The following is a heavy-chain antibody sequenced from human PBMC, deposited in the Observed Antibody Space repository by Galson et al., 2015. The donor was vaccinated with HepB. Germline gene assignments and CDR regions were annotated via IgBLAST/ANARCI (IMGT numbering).Heavy chain of an antibody. D-gene: IGHD1-26*01. CDR3: ARSLRVGATMGDAFDI. CDR2: IYYSGST. J-gene: IGHJ3*02. V-gene: IGHV4-39*01. CDR1: GGSISSSSYY. Sequence: SETLSLTCTVSGGSISSSSYYWGWIRQPPGKGLEWIGSIYYSGSTYYNPSLKSRVTISVDTSKNQFSLKLSSVTAADTAVYYCARSLRVGATMGDAFDIWGQGTMVTVSS.